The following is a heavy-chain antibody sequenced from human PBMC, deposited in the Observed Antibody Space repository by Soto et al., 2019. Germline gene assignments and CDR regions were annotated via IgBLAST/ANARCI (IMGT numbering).Heavy chain of an antibody. CDR3: ARGGDYYDVSRGPFGMDV. CDR2: LLHDSSDE. Sequence: GGSLRLSCAASGFSFSTSAMHWVRQAPGKGLEWVSFLLHDSSDEYYADSVKGRFTMSRDNSKNTLYLQMNRLRAEDTAVYYSARGGDYYDVSRGPFGMDVWGQGTTVTVSS. D-gene: IGHD3-16*01. J-gene: IGHJ6*02. V-gene: IGHV3-33*05. CDR1: GFSFSTSA.